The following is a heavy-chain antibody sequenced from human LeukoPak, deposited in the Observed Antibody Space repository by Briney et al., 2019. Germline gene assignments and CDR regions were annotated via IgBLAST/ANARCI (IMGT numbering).Heavy chain of an antibody. D-gene: IGHD7-27*01. Sequence: SETLSLTCAVYGGSFSGYYWSWIRQPPGKGLEWIGEINHSGSTNYNPSLKSRVTISVDTSKNQFSLKLSSVTAADTAVYYCARGRNRGPTFDYWGQGTLVTVSS. CDR2: INHSGST. CDR1: GGSFSGYY. J-gene: IGHJ4*02. V-gene: IGHV4-34*01. CDR3: ARGRNRGPTFDY.